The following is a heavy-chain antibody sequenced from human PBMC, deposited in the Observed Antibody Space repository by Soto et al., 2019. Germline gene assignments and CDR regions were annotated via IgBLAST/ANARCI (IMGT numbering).Heavy chain of an antibody. V-gene: IGHV3-11*01. J-gene: IGHJ4*02. CDR2: ISPGGDIT. CDR1: GFTVSSNY. D-gene: IGHD3-16*01. CDR3: TRDPRITDF. Sequence: PRGSLRLSCAASGFTVSSNYMTWIRQAPGKGLELLSYISPGGDITNYVDSVKGRFTISRDNAKNSLFLHMNSLRAEDTAVYYCTRDPRITDFWGQGTLVTVSS.